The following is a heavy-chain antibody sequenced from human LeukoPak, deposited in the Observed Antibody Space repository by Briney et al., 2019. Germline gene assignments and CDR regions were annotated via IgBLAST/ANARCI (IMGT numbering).Heavy chain of an antibody. J-gene: IGHJ4*02. CDR1: GFTVSSNS. CDR3: ARDIRGLGSCFDY. CDR2: IYSDNT. D-gene: IGHD3-10*01. V-gene: IGHV3-53*01. Sequence: PGGSLRLSCTVSGFTVSSNSMSWVRQAPGKGLEWVSFIYSDNTHYSDSVKGRFTISRDNSKNTLYLQMNSLRAEDTAVYYCARDIRGLGSCFDYWGQGTLVTVSS.